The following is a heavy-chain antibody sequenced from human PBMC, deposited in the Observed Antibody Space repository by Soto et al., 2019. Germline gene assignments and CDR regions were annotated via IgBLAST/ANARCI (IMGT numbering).Heavy chain of an antibody. CDR1: GFTFSSNW. J-gene: IGHJ4*02. CDR3: ARDLVYCAGGTCYTVLDY. V-gene: IGHV3-7*01. CDR2: IKQDGREK. D-gene: IGHD2-15*01. Sequence: GGSLRLSCAASGFTFSSNWMNWVRQAPGKGPEWVANIKQDGREKYYVDSVKGRFTISRDNAKNSLYLQMNSLRADDTAVYYCARDLVYCAGGTCYTVLDYWGQGPLVTVSS.